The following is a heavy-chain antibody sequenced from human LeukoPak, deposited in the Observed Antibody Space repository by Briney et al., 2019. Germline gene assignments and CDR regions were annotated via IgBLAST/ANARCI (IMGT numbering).Heavy chain of an antibody. Sequence: ASVKVSCKASGYTFTGYYMHWVRQAPGQGLEWMGWINPNSGGTNYAQKFQGRVTMTRDTSISTAYMELSRLRSDDTAVYYCAKYQKGFMYYFDYWGQGTLVTVPS. V-gene: IGHV1-2*02. J-gene: IGHJ4*02. CDR2: INPNSGGT. CDR3: AKYQKGFMYYFDY. CDR1: GYTFTGYY. D-gene: IGHD2-2*01.